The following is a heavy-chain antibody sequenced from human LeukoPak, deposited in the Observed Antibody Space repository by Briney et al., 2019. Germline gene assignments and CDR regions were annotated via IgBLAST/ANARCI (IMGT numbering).Heavy chain of an antibody. CDR1: GFTFSSYG. J-gene: IGHJ4*02. CDR3: AREGWSGSYQAVDY. Sequence: GGSLRLSCAASGFTFSSYGMHWVRQAPGKGLEWVAVISYDGSNKYYADSVKGRFTISRDNSKNTLYLQMNSLRAEDTAVYYCAREGWSGSYQAVDYWGQGTLVTVSS. D-gene: IGHD1-26*01. CDR2: ISYDGSNK. V-gene: IGHV3-30*19.